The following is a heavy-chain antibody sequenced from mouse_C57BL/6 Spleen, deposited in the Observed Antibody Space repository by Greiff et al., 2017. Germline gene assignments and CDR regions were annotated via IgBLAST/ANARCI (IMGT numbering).Heavy chain of an antibody. Sequence: QVQLKESGAELVRPGASVKLSCKASGYTFTDYYINWVKQRPGQGLEWIARIYPGSGNTYYNEKFKGKATLTAEKSSSTAYMQLSSLTSEDSAVYFCARCSSYGLDYFDYWGQGTTLTVSS. J-gene: IGHJ2*01. CDR2: IYPGSGNT. CDR3: ARCSSYGLDYFDY. D-gene: IGHD1-1*01. V-gene: IGHV1-76*01. CDR1: GYTFTDYY.